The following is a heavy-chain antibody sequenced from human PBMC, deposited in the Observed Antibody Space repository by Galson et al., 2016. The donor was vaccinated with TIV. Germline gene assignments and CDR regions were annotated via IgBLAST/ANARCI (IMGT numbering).Heavy chain of an antibody. CDR3: ARDKNDYGVDAFDI. V-gene: IGHV4-31*03. J-gene: IGHJ3*02. Sequence: LSLTCSVSGGSINSGGYYWSWLRQHPGKGLEWIGYIYYSGTTQYNPSLKSRVSIPVDTSKTQFSLNLSSVTAADTAVYYCARDKNDYGVDAFDIWGQGTMVIVSS. D-gene: IGHD4-17*01. CDR1: GGSINSGGYY. CDR2: IYYSGTT.